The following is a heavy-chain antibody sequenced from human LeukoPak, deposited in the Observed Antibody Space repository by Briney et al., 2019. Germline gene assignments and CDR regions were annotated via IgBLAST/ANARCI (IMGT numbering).Heavy chain of an antibody. J-gene: IGHJ5*02. Sequence: GASVKVSCKTSGYPFSNYDINWVRQATGQGLEWMGWINPHSGKTGYAQKFQGRVTMTTDTSANTAYMDLSSLRSEDTAVYYCARLSSHYGDYKVDPCGQGTLVTVSS. CDR2: INPHSGKT. CDR1: GYPFSNYD. CDR3: ARLSSHYGDYKVDP. V-gene: IGHV1-8*01. D-gene: IGHD4-17*01.